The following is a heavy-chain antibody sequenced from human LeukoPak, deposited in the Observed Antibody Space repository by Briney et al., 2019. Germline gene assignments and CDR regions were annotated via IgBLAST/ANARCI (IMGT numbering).Heavy chain of an antibody. Sequence: GGSLRLSCAASGFTFSSYAMSWVRQAPGKGLEWVSAISGSGGSTYYADFVKGRFTISRDNSKNTLYLQMNSLRAEDTAVYYCAKKGGGYSSSPYFDYWGQGTLVTVSS. D-gene: IGHD6-6*01. CDR3: AKKGGGYSSSPYFDY. CDR2: ISGSGGST. J-gene: IGHJ4*02. CDR1: GFTFSSYA. V-gene: IGHV3-23*01.